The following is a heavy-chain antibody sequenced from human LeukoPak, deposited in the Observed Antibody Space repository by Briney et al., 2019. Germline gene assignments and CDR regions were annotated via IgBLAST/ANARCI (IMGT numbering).Heavy chain of an antibody. D-gene: IGHD2-2*01. Sequence: PSETLSLTCTVSGGSISSSSYYWGWIRQPPGKGLEWIGEINHSGSTNYNPSLKSRVTISVDTSKNQFSLKLTSVTAADTAVYYCARLQYCSSTSCYYPFDPWGQGTLVTVSS. CDR1: GGSISSSSYY. CDR2: INHSGST. J-gene: IGHJ5*02. V-gene: IGHV4-39*07. CDR3: ARLQYCSSTSCYYPFDP.